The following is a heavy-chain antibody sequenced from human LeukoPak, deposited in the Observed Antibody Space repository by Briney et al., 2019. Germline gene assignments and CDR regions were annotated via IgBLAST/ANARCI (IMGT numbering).Heavy chain of an antibody. D-gene: IGHD6-13*01. J-gene: IGHJ4*02. CDR3: ATPLQYSSSSLPPGC. Sequence: ASVKVSCKASGYTFTGYYMHWVRQAPGQGLEWMGWINPNSGGTNYAQKFQGRVTMTRDTSISTAYMELSRLRSDDTAVYYCATPLQYSSSSLPPGCWGQGTLVTVSS. V-gene: IGHV1-2*02. CDR2: INPNSGGT. CDR1: GYTFTGYY.